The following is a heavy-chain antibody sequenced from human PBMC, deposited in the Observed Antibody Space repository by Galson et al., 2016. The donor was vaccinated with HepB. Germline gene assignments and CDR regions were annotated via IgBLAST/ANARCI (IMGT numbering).Heavy chain of an antibody. V-gene: IGHV4-39*01. CDR3: VRLGGGTCCHVDS. J-gene: IGHJ4*02. D-gene: IGHD2-15*01. CDR2: VFYSGTT. CDR1: DDSINSGGYY. Sequence: ETLSLTCNVSDDSINSGGYYWGWIRQPPGKGLEWIGTVFYSGTTYYQPSLKSRVTVSADTSKKQFSLKVNSVTASDTAIYYCVRLGGGTCCHVDSWGQGRLVTVSS.